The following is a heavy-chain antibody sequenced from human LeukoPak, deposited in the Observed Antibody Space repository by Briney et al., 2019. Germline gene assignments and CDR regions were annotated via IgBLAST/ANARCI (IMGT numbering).Heavy chain of an antibody. CDR1: GFTFSSYG. V-gene: IGHV3-30*03. D-gene: IGHD2-15*01. CDR3: ARGAATDDYYYMDV. J-gene: IGHJ6*03. Sequence: GGSLRRSCAASGFTFSSYGMHWVRQAPGKGLEWVAVISYDGSNKYYADSVKGRFTISRDNSKNTLYLQMNSLRAEDTAVYYCARGAATDDYYYMDVWGKGTTVTISS. CDR2: ISYDGSNK.